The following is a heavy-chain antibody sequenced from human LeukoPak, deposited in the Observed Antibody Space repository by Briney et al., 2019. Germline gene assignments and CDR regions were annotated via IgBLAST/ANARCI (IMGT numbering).Heavy chain of an antibody. Sequence: SETLSLTCAVYGGSFSGYYSSWVRQPPGKGLEWIGEINHSGSTNYNPSLTSRVTISVDTSKNQISLKLSSVTPVDTAACYCGRGGRMGYPFPNAFDIWGQGTMVTVSS. J-gene: IGHJ3*02. CDR1: GGSFSGYY. V-gene: IGHV4-34*01. CDR3: GRGGRMGYPFPNAFDI. D-gene: IGHD2-2*01. CDR2: INHSGST.